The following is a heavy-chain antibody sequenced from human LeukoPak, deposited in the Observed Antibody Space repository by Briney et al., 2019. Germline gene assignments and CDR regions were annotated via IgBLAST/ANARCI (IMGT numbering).Heavy chain of an antibody. Sequence: SETLSLTCTVSGGSIRNSNYYWGWIRQPPGKGLEWIGSVFYDGSSDYSPSLKSRVTISVDTSKNNFSLKINSVTAADTAVYYCARGYYDSSGYYFDYWGQGTLVTVSS. D-gene: IGHD3-22*01. CDR1: GGSIRNSNYY. CDR2: VFYDGSS. CDR3: ARGYYDSSGYYFDY. J-gene: IGHJ4*02. V-gene: IGHV4-39*02.